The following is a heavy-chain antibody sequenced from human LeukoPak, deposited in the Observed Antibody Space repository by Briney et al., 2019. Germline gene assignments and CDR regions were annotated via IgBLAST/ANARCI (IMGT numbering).Heavy chain of an antibody. D-gene: IGHD2-2*02. CDR1: GYSFTGYY. Sequence: GASVKVSCKASGYSFTGYYLHWVRRAPGQGLEWMGWINPNSGGTNYAQKFQGRVTMTRDTSISTAYMELSRLRSDDTAVYYCARPGVYCSSTSCYRASWFDPWGQGTLVTVSS. V-gene: IGHV1-2*02. J-gene: IGHJ5*02. CDR3: ARPGVYCSSTSCYRASWFDP. CDR2: INPNSGGT.